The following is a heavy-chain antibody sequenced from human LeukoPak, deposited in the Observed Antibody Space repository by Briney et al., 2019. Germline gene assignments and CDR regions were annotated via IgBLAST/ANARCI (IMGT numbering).Heavy chain of an antibody. V-gene: IGHV1-2*02. Sequence: ASVTVSCMASGYTFTGYYMHWVRQAPGQGLEWMGWINPNSGGTNYAQKFQGRVTMTRDTSISTAYMELSRLRSDDTAVYYCARANYDFWSGSNWFDPWGQGTLVTVSS. CDR1: GYTFTGYY. J-gene: IGHJ5*02. CDR2: INPNSGGT. D-gene: IGHD3-3*01. CDR3: ARANYDFWSGSNWFDP.